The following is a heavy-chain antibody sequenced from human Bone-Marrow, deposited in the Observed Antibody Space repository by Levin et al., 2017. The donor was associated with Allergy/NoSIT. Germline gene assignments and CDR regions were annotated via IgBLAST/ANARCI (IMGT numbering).Heavy chain of an antibody. CDR3: ARDYYGSGSYYKRTRHFDY. J-gene: IGHJ4*02. Sequence: TGGSLRLSCAASGFTFSSYSMNWVRQAPGKGLEWVSSISSSSSYIYYADSVKGRFTISRDNAKNSLYLQMNSLRAEDTAVYYCARDYYGSGSYYKRTRHFDYWGQGTLVTVSS. V-gene: IGHV3-21*01. CDR1: GFTFSSYS. CDR2: ISSSSSYI. D-gene: IGHD3-10*01.